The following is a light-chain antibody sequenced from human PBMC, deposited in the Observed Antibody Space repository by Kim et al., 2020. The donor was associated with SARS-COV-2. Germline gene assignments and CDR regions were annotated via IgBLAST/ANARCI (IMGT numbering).Light chain of an antibody. CDR3: LLYSGGPWV. CDR1: TGAVTSAHY. CDR2: STI. J-gene: IGLJ3*02. V-gene: IGLV7-43*01. Sequence: PGGTVTLTCASDTGAVTSAHYPNWFQQKPGQAPRALIYSTIKKHSLTPARFSGSLLGDKAALTVSGVQPEDEAEYYCLLYSGGPWVFGGGTKLTVL.